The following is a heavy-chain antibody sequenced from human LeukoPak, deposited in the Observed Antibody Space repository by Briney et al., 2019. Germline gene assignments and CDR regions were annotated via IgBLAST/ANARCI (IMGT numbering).Heavy chain of an antibody. CDR2: SIPIFGTA. V-gene: IGHV1-69*05. CDR3: ARDTEIVTGAFDI. Sequence: SVKVSCKASGGTFSSYAISWVRQAPGQGLEWMGGSIPIFGTANYAQKFQGRVTITTDESTSTAYMELSSLRSEDTAVYYCARDTEIVTGAFDIWGQGTMVTVSS. CDR1: GGTFSSYA. D-gene: IGHD3-22*01. J-gene: IGHJ3*02.